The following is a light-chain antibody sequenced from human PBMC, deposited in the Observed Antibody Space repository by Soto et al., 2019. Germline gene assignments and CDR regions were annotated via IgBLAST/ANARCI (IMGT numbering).Light chain of an antibody. V-gene: IGKV1-17*01. CDR3: LQHDTIPRM. J-gene: IGKJ1*01. CDR2: AAS. CDR1: QGIRTN. Sequence: DIQMTQSPYSLSASVGDRVTITCRASQGIRTNLDWYQQKPGIAPKRLIYAASNLQSGVPSRINGSGHEAESAHPVTSLLPEDSPTYYYLQHDTIPRMFGQG.